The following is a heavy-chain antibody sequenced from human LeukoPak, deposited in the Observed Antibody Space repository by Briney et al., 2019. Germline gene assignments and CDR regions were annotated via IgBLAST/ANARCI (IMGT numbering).Heavy chain of an antibody. J-gene: IGHJ6*02. CDR1: GFTFSDFW. V-gene: IGHV3-74*01. CDR2: INEYGTT. CDR3: ARDGGIIRFGGQDV. D-gene: IGHD3-16*01. Sequence: GGSLRLSCAASGFTFSDFWMYWVRQAPGKGLVWISNINEYGTTAYADSVKGRFTISRDGAANSLYLQMNSLRVEDTAVYYCARDGGIIRFGGQDVWGQGTTVIVS.